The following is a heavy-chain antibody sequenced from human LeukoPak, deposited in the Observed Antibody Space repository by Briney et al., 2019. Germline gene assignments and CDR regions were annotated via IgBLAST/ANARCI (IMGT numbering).Heavy chain of an antibody. Sequence: ASVKVSCKASGYTFTSYTIHWVRQAPGQRLEWMGWINAGNGNTKYSQEFQDRVTITRDTSASTAYMELSSLRSEDTAVYYCARALKGLRRRIGGTTTFEYYYYMDVWGKGTTVTISS. CDR3: ARALKGLRRRIGGTTTFEYYYYMDV. CDR1: GYTFTSYT. V-gene: IGHV1-3*03. D-gene: IGHD1-26*01. CDR2: INAGNGNT. J-gene: IGHJ6*03.